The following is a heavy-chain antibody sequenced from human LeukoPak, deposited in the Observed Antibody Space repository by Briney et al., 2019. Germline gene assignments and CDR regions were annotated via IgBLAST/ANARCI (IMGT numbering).Heavy chain of an antibody. J-gene: IGHJ4*02. D-gene: IGHD3-3*01. CDR2: ISGSSPIMSSSRSTI. Sequence: GGSLRLSCAASGFTFSSYSMNWVRQAPGKGLEWVSYISGSSPIMSSSRSTIYYADSVKGRFSISRDNAKNSLYLQMNSLRAEDTAVYYCARVYYDFWSGSGPYYFDYWGQGTLVTVSS. CDR3: ARVYYDFWSGSGPYYFDY. V-gene: IGHV3-48*01. CDR1: GFTFSSYS.